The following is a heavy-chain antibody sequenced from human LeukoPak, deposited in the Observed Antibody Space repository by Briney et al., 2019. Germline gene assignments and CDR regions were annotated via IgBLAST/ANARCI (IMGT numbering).Heavy chain of an antibody. J-gene: IGHJ4*02. CDR2: ISGSGDGT. D-gene: IGHD6-19*01. Sequence: GGSLRLSCAASGFTFSSYAMSWVRQAPGKGLEWASGISGSGDGTYYADSVKGRFTISRDNSMNTLYLQMNSLRAEDTAVYYCAKGRSGIVVAGLNYWGQGTLVTVSS. CDR3: AKGRSGIVVAGLNY. CDR1: GFTFSSYA. V-gene: IGHV3-23*01.